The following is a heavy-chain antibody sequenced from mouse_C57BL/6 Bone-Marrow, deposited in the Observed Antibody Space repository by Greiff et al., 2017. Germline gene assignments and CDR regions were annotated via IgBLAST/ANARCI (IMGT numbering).Heavy chain of an antibody. D-gene: IGHD4-1*01. CDR2: IYPGSGNT. Sequence: QVQLKQSGAELVRPGASVKLSCKASGYTFTDYYINWVKQRPGQGLEWIARIYPGSGNTYYNEKFKGKATLTAEKASSTAYMQLSSLTSADSAVYVWARRRRTGTGAMDYWGQGTSVTVSS. CDR1: GYTFTDYY. CDR3: ARRRRTGTGAMDY. V-gene: IGHV1-76*01. J-gene: IGHJ4*01.